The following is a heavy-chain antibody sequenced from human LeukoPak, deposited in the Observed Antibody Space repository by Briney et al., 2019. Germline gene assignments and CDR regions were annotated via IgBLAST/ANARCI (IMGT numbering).Heavy chain of an antibody. J-gene: IGHJ4*02. V-gene: IGHV3-66*01. Sequence: GGSLTLSCAASGFSVSSNYMSWVRQAPGKGLEWVSVLYSSGYSKYADSVKGRFFISRDTSENTLSLQMNSLRAEDSAVYYCAAKGNGYTGTYVFAHWGRGTLVTVSS. D-gene: IGHD5-12*01. CDR1: GFSVSSNY. CDR3: AAKGNGYTGTYVFAH. CDR2: LYSSGYS.